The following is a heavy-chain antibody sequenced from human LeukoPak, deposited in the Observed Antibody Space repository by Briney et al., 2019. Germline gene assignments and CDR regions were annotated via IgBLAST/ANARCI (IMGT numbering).Heavy chain of an antibody. CDR3: AKDGGEYYDILTGYDPRLYYMDV. Sequence: GGSLRLSCVASGFTFSTYGMSWVRQAPGKGLEWVSTISGSGGSTYYADSVKGRFTISRDNSKNTLYLQMNSLRAEDTAVYYCAKDGGEYYDILTGYDPRLYYMDVWGKGTTVTISS. V-gene: IGHV3-23*01. J-gene: IGHJ6*03. CDR1: GFTFSTYG. D-gene: IGHD3-9*01. CDR2: ISGSGGST.